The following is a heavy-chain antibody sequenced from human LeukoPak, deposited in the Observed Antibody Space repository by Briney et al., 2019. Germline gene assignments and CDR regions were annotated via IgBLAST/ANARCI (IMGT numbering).Heavy chain of an antibody. J-gene: IGHJ3*02. CDR2: IYPGDSDT. Sequence: GESLKISCKGSGYSFTSYWIGWVRQMPGKGLEWMGIIYPGDSDTRYSPSFQGQVTISADKSISTAYLQWSSLKASDTAMYYCAYCGGDCYRNEDAFDIWGQGTMVTVSS. CDR1: GYSFTSYW. D-gene: IGHD2-21*02. CDR3: AYCGGDCYRNEDAFDI. V-gene: IGHV5-51*01.